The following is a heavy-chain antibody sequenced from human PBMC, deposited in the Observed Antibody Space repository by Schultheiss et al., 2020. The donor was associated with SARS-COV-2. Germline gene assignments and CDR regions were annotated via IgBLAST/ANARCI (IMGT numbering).Heavy chain of an antibody. D-gene: IGHD5-18*01. CDR1: GGSISSYY. Sequence: SQTLSLTCPVSGGSISSYYWSWIRQPAGKGLEWIGRIYTSGSTNYNPSLKSRVTMSVDTSKNQFSLKLSSVTAADTAVYYCARDAPDTAMVNGAFDIWGQGTMVTVSS. J-gene: IGHJ3*02. CDR3: ARDAPDTAMVNGAFDI. V-gene: IGHV4-4*07. CDR2: IYTSGST.